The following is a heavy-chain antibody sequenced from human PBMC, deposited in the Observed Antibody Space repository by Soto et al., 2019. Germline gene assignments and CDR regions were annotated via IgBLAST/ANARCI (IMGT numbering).Heavy chain of an antibody. J-gene: IGHJ4*02. V-gene: IGHV5-51*01. CDR1: GYSFSTHW. CDR3: ARSQFDYVCGTSGYFDS. D-gene: IGHD3-16*01. Sequence: EVQLVQSGPEVKKPGESLKISCKGSGYSFSTHWVGWVRQTPGKGLEWMGIIYPGDSDARYSPSFKGQVTISVDESITTAFLQWSSLKASDTAMHSCARSQFDYVCGTSGYFDSWGQGTMVTVSS. CDR2: IYPGDSDA.